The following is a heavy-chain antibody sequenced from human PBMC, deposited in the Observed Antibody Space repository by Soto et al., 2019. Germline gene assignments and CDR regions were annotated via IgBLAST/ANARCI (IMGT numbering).Heavy chain of an antibody. D-gene: IGHD3-9*01. CDR2: INPSGGST. Sequence: ASVKVSCKASGYTFTSYYMHWVRQAPGQGLEWMGIINPSGGSTSYAQKFQGRVTMTRDTSTSTVCMELSSLRSEDTAVYYCARGPYYDILTGRGYFQHWGQGTLVTVSS. CDR3: ARGPYYDILTGRGYFQH. CDR1: GYTFTSYY. V-gene: IGHV1-46*01. J-gene: IGHJ1*01.